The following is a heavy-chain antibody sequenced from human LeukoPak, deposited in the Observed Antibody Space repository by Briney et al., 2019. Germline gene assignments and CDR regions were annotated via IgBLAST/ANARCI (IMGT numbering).Heavy chain of an antibody. CDR3: TTLNGPLFEY. CDR1: GFTFSNYW. V-gene: IGHV3-7*01. Sequence: GGSLRLSCAASGFTFSNYWMSWVRQAPGKGLEWVASIHQHGNEKYFVDSVRGRFTISRDNAKNSLYLQMSSLRAEDTAVYYCTTLNGPLFEYWGQGTLVTVSS. J-gene: IGHJ4*02. CDR2: IHQHGNEK. D-gene: IGHD2-8*01.